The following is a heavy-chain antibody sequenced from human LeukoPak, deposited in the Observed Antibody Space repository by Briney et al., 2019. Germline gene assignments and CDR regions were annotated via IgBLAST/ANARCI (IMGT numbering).Heavy chain of an antibody. CDR3: ARGQLGYCSGGSCYSPDY. CDR1: GGSISSSSYY. D-gene: IGHD2-15*01. J-gene: IGHJ4*02. Sequence: SETLSLTCTVSGGSISSSSYYWSWIRQPPGKGLEWIGEINHSGSTNYNPSLKSRVTISVDTSKNQFSLKLSSVTAADTAVYYCARGQLGYCSGGSCYSPDYWGQGTLVTVSS. CDR2: INHSGST. V-gene: IGHV4-39*07.